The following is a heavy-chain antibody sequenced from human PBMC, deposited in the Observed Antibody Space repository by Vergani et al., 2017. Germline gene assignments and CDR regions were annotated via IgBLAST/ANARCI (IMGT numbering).Heavy chain of an antibody. CDR3: ARDRAAAGTFDY. Sequence: QVQLVESGGGLVQPGRSLRLSCAASVFTFSSYGMHWVRQAPGKGLEWVAVISYDGSNKYYADSVKGRFTIPSDNSKNTLYLQMNSLRVVDTAVYYYARDRAAAGTFDYGGQGSLVTVYS. CDR1: VFTFSSYG. D-gene: IGHD6-13*01. CDR2: ISYDGSNK. J-gene: IGHJ4*02. V-gene: IGHV3-30*19.